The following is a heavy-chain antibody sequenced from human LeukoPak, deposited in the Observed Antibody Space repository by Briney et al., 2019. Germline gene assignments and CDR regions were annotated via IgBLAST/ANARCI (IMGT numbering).Heavy chain of an antibody. CDR1: GFTFTTYG. CDR3: AKGLRWVGKYYHNPFDY. Sequence: GGSLRLSCEASGFTFTTYGMHWVRQAPGKGLEWVAFISYDGRKTYFGDSVKGRCTISRDNSENTLYLEMHSLRSEDTAVYYCAKGLRWVGKYYHNPFDYWGQGTLVTVSS. V-gene: IGHV3-30*18. J-gene: IGHJ4*02. CDR2: ISYDGRKT. D-gene: IGHD3-10*01.